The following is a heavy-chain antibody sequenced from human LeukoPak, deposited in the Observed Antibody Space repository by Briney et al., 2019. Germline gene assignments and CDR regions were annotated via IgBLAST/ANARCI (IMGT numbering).Heavy chain of an antibody. CDR3: LKDAGYSAYDSLDS. J-gene: IGHJ4*02. Sequence: GGSLRLSYAPSGFTFSSYAMSWVRQAPGKGLEYISGISSNGGNTDHADSVKGRFTISRDNSKSTLYLQMSSLRPEDTAVYYCLKDAGYSAYDSLDSWGQGTLVTVSS. D-gene: IGHD5-12*01. CDR1: GFTFSSYA. V-gene: IGHV3-64D*06. CDR2: ISSNGGNT.